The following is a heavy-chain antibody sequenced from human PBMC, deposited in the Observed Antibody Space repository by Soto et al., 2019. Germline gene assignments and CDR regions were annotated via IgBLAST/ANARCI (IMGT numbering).Heavy chain of an antibody. J-gene: IGHJ6*02. CDR3: ARDRLVVPSAIRYYYYGMDV. Sequence: PSETLSLTCTVSGGSISSGDYYWSGIRQPPGKGLEWIGYIYYSGSTYYNPSLKSRVTISVDTSKNQFSLKLSSVTAADTAVYYSARDRLVVPSAIRYYYYGMDVSGPGTTVTVSS. CDR2: IYYSGST. CDR1: GGSISSGDYY. D-gene: IGHD2-2*02. V-gene: IGHV4-30-4*01.